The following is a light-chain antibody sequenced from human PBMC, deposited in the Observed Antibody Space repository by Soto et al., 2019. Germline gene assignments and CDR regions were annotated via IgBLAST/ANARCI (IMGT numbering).Light chain of an antibody. CDR2: KAS. V-gene: IGKV1-5*03. CDR1: QSISSW. Sequence: DIQMTQSPSTLSASVGDRVTITCRASQSISSWLAWYQQKPGKAPKLLIYKASSLEGGVPSRFSGSGSGTEFPLTISSLQPYVFATYYGHQNNSYLIPFGHGTRLEIK. CDR3: HQNNSYLIP. J-gene: IGKJ5*01.